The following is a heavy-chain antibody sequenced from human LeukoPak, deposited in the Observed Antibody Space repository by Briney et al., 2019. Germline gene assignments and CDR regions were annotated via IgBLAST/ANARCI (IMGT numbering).Heavy chain of an antibody. J-gene: IGHJ6*02. V-gene: IGHV1-24*01. CDR3: ASSSPYSKDFWSGYYYYYYYGMDV. CDR2: FDPEDGET. D-gene: IGHD3-3*01. CDR1: GYTLTELS. Sequence: AASVKVSCKVSGYTLTELSMHWVRQAPGKGLEWMGGFDPEDGETIYAQKFQGRVTMTEDTPTDTAYMELSRLRSDDTAVYYCASSSPYSKDFWSGYYYYYYYGMDVWGQGTTVTVSS.